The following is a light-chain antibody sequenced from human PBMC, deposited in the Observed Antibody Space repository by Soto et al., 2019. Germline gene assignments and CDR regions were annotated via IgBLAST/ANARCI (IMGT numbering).Light chain of an antibody. J-gene: IGLJ2*01. CDR1: TSNIGSTSNIGSDY. CDR2: GNS. V-gene: IGLV1-40*01. CDR3: QSYDNTLSGVV. Sequence: QSVLTQPPSASGTPGQRVTISCSGSTSNIGSTSNIGSDYVYWYQQLPGTAPKLLIFGNSHRPSGVPDRFSASKSGTSASLAITGLQAEDEADYYCQSYDNTLSGVVFGGGTKLTVL.